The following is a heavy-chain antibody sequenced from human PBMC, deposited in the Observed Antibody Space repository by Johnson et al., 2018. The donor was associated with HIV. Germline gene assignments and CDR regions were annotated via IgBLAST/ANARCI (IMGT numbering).Heavy chain of an antibody. CDR3: TTVLRPKPLDAFDI. CDR1: GFTFSSYA. J-gene: IGHJ3*02. V-gene: IGHV3-66*01. Sequence: VQLVESGGGLVQPGGSLRLSCAASGFTFSSYAMSWVRQAPGKGLEWVSVIYSGGSTYYADYVKGRFPISRDNSKNTLYLQMNSLKTEDTAVYYCTTVLRPKPLDAFDIWGQGTMVTVSS. CDR2: IYSGGST.